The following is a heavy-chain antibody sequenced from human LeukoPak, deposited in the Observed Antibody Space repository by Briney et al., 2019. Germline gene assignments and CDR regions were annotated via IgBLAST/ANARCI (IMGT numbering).Heavy chain of an antibody. CDR1: GGTFSSYA. J-gene: IGHJ4*02. D-gene: IGHD3-10*01. CDR3: ARVTMVRGAYDY. Sequence: GASVKVSCKASGGTFSSYAISWVRQAPGQGLEWMGGIIPIFGTANYAQKFQGRVTITADESTSTAYMELSSLRSEDTAVYYCARVTMVRGAYDYWGQGTLVTVSS. V-gene: IGHV1-69*13. CDR2: IIPIFGTA.